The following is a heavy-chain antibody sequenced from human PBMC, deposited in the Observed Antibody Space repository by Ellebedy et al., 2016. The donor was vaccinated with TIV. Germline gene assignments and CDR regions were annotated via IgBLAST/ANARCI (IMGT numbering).Heavy chain of an antibody. CDR2: SSSYDEK. D-gene: IGHD2-21*02. Sequence: SGPTLVKPKETLTLTCTVSGFSLTNIIMGVSWIRQAPGKALEWLAHSSSYDEKFYSTSLKTGLGISRDTSKSQVVLTMTNMDPVDTGTYYCARAVKYCGGDCTHKFDYWGQGTPVTVSS. V-gene: IGHV2-26*01. CDR3: ARAVKYCGGDCTHKFDY. CDR1: GFSLTNIIMG. J-gene: IGHJ4*02.